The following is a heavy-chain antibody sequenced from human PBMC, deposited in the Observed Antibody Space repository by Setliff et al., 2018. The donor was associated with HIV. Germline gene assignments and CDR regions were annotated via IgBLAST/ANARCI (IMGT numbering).Heavy chain of an antibody. CDR1: GGSISSYY. V-gene: IGHV4-59*01. CDR3: ARDQTDGGNGEWRFRPRDYWYFDL. CDR2: IYYSGST. D-gene: IGHD2-15*01. Sequence: PSETLSLTCTVSGGSISSYYWSWIRQPPGKGLEWIGYIYYSGSTNYNPSHKSRVTISVDTSKNQFSLKLSSVTAADTAVYYCARDQTDGGNGEWRFRPRDYWYFDLWGRGTLVTVSS. J-gene: IGHJ2*01.